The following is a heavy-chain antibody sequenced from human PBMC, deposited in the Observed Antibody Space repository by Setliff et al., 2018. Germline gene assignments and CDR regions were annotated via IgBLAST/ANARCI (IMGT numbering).Heavy chain of an antibody. D-gene: IGHD3-22*01. V-gene: IGHV3-48*01. CDR1: GFTFSGYS. Sequence: PGGSLRLSCAASGFTFSGYSMNWVRQAPGKGLEWVSVISSSRSSIYEADSVKGRFTISRDNAKNSLYLQMNRLRAEDTAVYYCARDANIVVVHNPYYFDFWGQGTLVTVSS. CDR2: ISSSRSSI. J-gene: IGHJ4*02. CDR3: ARDANIVVVHNPYYFDF.